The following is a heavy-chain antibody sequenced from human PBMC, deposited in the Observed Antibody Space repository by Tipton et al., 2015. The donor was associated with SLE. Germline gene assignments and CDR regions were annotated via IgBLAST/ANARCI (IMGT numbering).Heavy chain of an antibody. CDR2: IYYTGVT. D-gene: IGHD5-12*01. CDR1: GDSIGTTGYY. CDR3: ARRCSGCFDY. Sequence: TLSLTCTVSGDSIGTTGYYWDWIRQPPGKGLEWIGRIYYTGVTYFNPSLKGRLTMSVDTSKNQFFLKMTSVDAADTAVYYCARRCSGCFDYWGQGILVTVSS. V-gene: IGHV4-39*01. J-gene: IGHJ4*02.